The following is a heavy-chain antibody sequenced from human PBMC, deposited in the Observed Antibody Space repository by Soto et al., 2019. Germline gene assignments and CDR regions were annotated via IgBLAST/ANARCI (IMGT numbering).Heavy chain of an antibody. Sequence: SVKVSCKASGGTFSRYAISWVRQAPGQGLEWMGGIIPIFGTANYAQKFQGRVTITADESTSTAYMELSSLRFEDTAVYYCARAIVGPTTTGWLDPRGQGTLVTVSS. V-gene: IGHV1-69*13. D-gene: IGHD1-26*01. CDR1: GGTFSRYA. CDR2: IIPIFGTA. J-gene: IGHJ5*02. CDR3: ARAIVGPTTTGWLDP.